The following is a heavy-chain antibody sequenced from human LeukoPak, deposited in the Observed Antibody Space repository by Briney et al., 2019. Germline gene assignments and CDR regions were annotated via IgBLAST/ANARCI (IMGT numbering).Heavy chain of an antibody. CDR2: IYYSGST. CDR3: ARGLEPLYDSSGYYDYAFDI. Sequence: SDTLSLTCTVSGGSINSYYWSWLRQAPGKGLEGSWYIYYSGSTNYNPFLKSRVTISVDTSKNHFSLQLSSVTAADTAVYYCARGLEPLYDSSGYYDYAFDIWGQGTMVTVS. D-gene: IGHD3-22*01. J-gene: IGHJ3*02. V-gene: IGHV4-59*01. CDR1: GGSINSYY.